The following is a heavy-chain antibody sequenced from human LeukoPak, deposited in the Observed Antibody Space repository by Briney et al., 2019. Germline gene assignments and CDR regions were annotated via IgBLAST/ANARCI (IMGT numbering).Heavy chain of an antibody. Sequence: GGSLRLSCAASGFTFSSYWMHWVRQAPGKWLVWVSRINSDGSSTSYADSVKGRFTISRDNAKNTLYLQINSLRAEDTAVSYCAIQLWLLSSFDYWGQGTLVTVSS. CDR3: AIQLWLLSSFDY. J-gene: IGHJ4*02. D-gene: IGHD5-18*01. CDR1: GFTFSSYW. V-gene: IGHV3-74*01. CDR2: INSDGSST.